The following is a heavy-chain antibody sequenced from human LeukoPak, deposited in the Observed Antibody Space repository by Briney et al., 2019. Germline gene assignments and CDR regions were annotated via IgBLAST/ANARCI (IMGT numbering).Heavy chain of an antibody. CDR1: GFTFSSYG. V-gene: IGHV3-30*18. CDR3: AKSMALWFGSPGFDY. CDR2: ISYDGSNK. D-gene: IGHD3-10*01. Sequence: SLRLSCAASGFTFSSYGMHWVRQAPGKGLEWVAVISYDGSNKYYADSVKGRFTISRDNSKNTLYLQTNSLRAEDTAVYYCAKSMALWFGSPGFDYWGQGTLVTVSS. J-gene: IGHJ4*02.